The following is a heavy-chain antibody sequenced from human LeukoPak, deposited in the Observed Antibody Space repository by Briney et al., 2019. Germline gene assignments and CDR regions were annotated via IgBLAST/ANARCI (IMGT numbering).Heavy chain of an antibody. CDR1: GGSISSYY. Sequence: PSETLSLTCTVSGGSISSYYWSWIRQPPGKGLEWIGYIYYSGSTNYNPSLKSRVTISVDTSKSHFSLKLTSVTAADSAVYYCASTEAGGVGAPVPFDYWGQGTLVTVSS. CDR2: IYYSGST. J-gene: IGHJ4*02. CDR3: ASTEAGGVGAPVPFDY. V-gene: IGHV4-59*08. D-gene: IGHD1-26*01.